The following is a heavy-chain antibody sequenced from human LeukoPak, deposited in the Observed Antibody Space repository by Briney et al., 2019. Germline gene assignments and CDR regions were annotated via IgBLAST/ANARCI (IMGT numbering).Heavy chain of an antibody. D-gene: IGHD2-2*01. V-gene: IGHV5-51*07. Sequence: GESLKISCKGSGYSFTSYWIGWVHQMPGKGLEWMGIIYPGDSDTRYSPSFQGQVTISADKSISTAYLQWSSLKASDTAMYYCARRASGYCSSTSCPGYFDYWGQGTLVTVSS. CDR1: GYSFTSYW. J-gene: IGHJ4*02. CDR2: IYPGDSDT. CDR3: ARRASGYCSSTSCPGYFDY.